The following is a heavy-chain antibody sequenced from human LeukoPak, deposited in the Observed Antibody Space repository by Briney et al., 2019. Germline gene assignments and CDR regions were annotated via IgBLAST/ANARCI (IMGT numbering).Heavy chain of an antibody. V-gene: IGHV3-21*01. D-gene: IGHD3-3*01. CDR3: ARGGRITIFGVVSYYFDY. CDR2: ISSSSSYI. J-gene: IGHJ4*02. Sequence: GGSLRLSRAASGFTFCSYSMNWVRQAPGKGLEWVSSISSSSSYIYYADSVKGRFTISRDNAKNSLYLQMNSLRAEDTAVYYCARGGRITIFGVVSYYFDYWGQGTLVTVSS. CDR1: GFTFCSYS.